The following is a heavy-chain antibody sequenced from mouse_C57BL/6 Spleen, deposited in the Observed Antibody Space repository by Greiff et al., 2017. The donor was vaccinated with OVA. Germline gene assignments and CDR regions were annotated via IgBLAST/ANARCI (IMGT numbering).Heavy chain of an antibody. CDR3: ARSHYSGSSYFDY. CDR1: GYTFTDYE. D-gene: IGHD1-1*01. CDR2: IDPETGGT. Sequence: QVQLQQSGAELVRPGASVTLSCKASGYTFTDYEMHWVKQTPVHGLEWIGAIDPETGGTAYNQKFKGKAILTADKSSSTAYMELRSLTSEDSAVYYCARSHYSGSSYFDYWGQGTTLTVSS. J-gene: IGHJ2*01. V-gene: IGHV1-15*01.